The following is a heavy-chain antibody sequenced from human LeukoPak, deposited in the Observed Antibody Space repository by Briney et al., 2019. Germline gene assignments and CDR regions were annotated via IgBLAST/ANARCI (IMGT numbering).Heavy chain of an antibody. CDR1: GYTFTGYY. Sequence: SVKVSCKASGYTFTGYYMHWVRQAPGQGLEWMGGIIPIFGTANYAQKFQGRVTITADESTSTAYMELSRLRSDDTAVYYCARDMDSGPDFFDYWGLGTLVTVSS. J-gene: IGHJ4*02. CDR3: ARDMDSGPDFFDY. CDR2: IIPIFGTA. V-gene: IGHV1-69*13. D-gene: IGHD1-26*01.